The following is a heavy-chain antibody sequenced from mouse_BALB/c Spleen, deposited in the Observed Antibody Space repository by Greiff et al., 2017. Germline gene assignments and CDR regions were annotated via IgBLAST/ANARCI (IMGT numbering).Heavy chain of an antibody. D-gene: IGHD2-2*01. V-gene: IGHV2-9-2*01. Sequence: VKLVESGPGLVAPSQSLSITCTVSGFSLTSYDISWIRQPPGKGLEWLGVIWTGGGTNYNSAFMSRLSISKDNSKSQVFLKMNSLQTDDTAIYYCVRGGGYDYFDYWGQGTTLTVSS. CDR1: GFSLTSYD. CDR2: IWTGGGT. J-gene: IGHJ2*01. CDR3: VRGGGYDYFDY.